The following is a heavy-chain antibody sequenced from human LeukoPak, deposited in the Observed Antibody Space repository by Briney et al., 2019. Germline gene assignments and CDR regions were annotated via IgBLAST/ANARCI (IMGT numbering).Heavy chain of an antibody. CDR3: AKDTRQYSTSGEFDY. CDR2: INWNGGST. J-gene: IGHJ4*02. Sequence: LSGGSLRLSCAASGFTFDDYGMSWVRQAPGKGLEWVSGINWNGGSTGYADSVKGRFTISRDNAKNSLYLQMNSLRAEDMALYYCAKDTRQYSTSGEFDYWGQGTLVTVSS. D-gene: IGHD6-6*01. V-gene: IGHV3-20*04. CDR1: GFTFDDYG.